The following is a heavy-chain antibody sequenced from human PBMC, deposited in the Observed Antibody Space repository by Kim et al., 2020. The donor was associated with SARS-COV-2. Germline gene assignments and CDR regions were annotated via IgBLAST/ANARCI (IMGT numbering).Heavy chain of an antibody. D-gene: IGHD1-1*01. CDR3: ARHLHGTTVTFYWYLEL. J-gene: IGHJ2*01. Sequence: GGSLRLSCAASGPTSRNSAMSWVRPAPVQGLYFFSFIFLLFSFTSYADSVRGRFIISRDNSQVTVYLQMDNLRGEDTAVYYCARHLHGTTVTFYWYLELWGRGPLVTGSS. V-gene: IGHV3-23*01. CDR2: IFLLFSFT. CDR1: GPTSRNSA.